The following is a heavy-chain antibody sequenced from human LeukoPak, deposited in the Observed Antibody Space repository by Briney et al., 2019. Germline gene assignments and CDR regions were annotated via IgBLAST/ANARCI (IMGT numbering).Heavy chain of an antibody. D-gene: IGHD3-10*01. J-gene: IGHJ5*02. Sequence: GGSLRLSCAASGFTVGTNSMSWVRQSPGKGLEWVSVIYSGGSTYYADSVNGRFTISRDNSKNTLYLQMNSLRAEDTAVYYCAKGTVRAATMNWFDPWGQGTLVTVSS. V-gene: IGHV3-53*01. CDR2: IYSGGST. CDR3: AKGTVRAATMNWFDP. CDR1: GFTVGTNS.